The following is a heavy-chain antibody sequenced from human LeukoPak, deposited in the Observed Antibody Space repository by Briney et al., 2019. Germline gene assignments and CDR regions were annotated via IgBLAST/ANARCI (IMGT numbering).Heavy chain of an antibody. CDR2: ISYDGTNQ. Sequence: GGSLRLSCAASGFSFSSYAFHWVRQAPGKGLEWVAVISYDGTNQYYADSVKGRFTISRDNSKNTLYLQTNSLRAEDTSVYYCARDSRLSRWRGTSDYWGQGTLVTVSS. V-gene: IGHV3-30-3*01. CDR3: ARDSRLSRWRGTSDY. J-gene: IGHJ4*02. D-gene: IGHD3-16*01. CDR1: GFSFSSYA.